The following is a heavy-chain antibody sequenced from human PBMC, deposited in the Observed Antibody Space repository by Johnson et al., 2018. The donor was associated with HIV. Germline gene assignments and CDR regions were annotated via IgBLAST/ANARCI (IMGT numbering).Heavy chain of an antibody. CDR2: IKQDGSNN. D-gene: IGHD1-26*01. V-gene: IGHV3-7*01. CDR3: AKDLGQRVGAPAYYALDI. Sequence: VQLVESGGGLAQPAWSPRLSCAASQFTFSSYWMSWVRQAPGKGLEWVANIKQDGSNNYFADSVAGRFTISRDNSKNRLYLQMNSLRDEDTAVYYCAKDLGQRVGAPAYYALDIWGQGTVVTVSS. CDR1: QFTFSSYW. J-gene: IGHJ3*02.